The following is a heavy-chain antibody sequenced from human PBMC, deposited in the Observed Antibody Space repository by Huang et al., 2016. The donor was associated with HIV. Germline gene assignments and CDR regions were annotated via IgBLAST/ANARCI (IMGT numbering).Heavy chain of an antibody. Sequence: QVHLQQWGAGLLKPSETLTLTCAVSGASFTGNYWTWIRQTPGKGREWIGEINESGATIYNPSLESRVTISIDRSKKQFSLRLSSMTAADTAVYYCARQWVLLDYLMGMDVWGQGTTVIVSS. V-gene: IGHV4-34*01. CDR3: ARQWVLLDYLMGMDV. CDR2: INESGAT. D-gene: IGHD3-3*01. J-gene: IGHJ6*02. CDR1: GASFTGNY.